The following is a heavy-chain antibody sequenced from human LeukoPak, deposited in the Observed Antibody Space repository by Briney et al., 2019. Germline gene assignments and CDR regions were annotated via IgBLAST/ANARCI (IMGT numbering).Heavy chain of an antibody. Sequence: SVKVSCKASGGTFSSYAISWVRQAPGQGLEWMGGIIPIFGTANYAQKFQGRVTITADKSTSTAYMELSSLRSEDTAVYYCARDLERRRSSPTYYYYYYYMDVWGKGTTVTVSS. V-gene: IGHV1-69*06. CDR2: IIPIFGTA. J-gene: IGHJ6*03. CDR1: GGTFSSYA. D-gene: IGHD6-13*01. CDR3: ARDLERRRSSPTYYYYYYYMDV.